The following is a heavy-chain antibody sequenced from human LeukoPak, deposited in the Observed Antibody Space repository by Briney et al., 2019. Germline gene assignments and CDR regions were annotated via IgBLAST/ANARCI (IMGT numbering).Heavy chain of an antibody. V-gene: IGHV3-30*04. Sequence: GGSLRLSCAASGFSFSNYPMQWVRQAPGKGLEWVATISYDGSSRYYADSVKGRFTISRDNSKNTLYLQMNSLRAEDTAVYYCAKDRSRGGSGSYLDYWGQGTLVTVSS. CDR2: ISYDGSSR. CDR3: AKDRSRGGSGSYLDY. CDR1: GFSFSNYP. D-gene: IGHD3-10*01. J-gene: IGHJ4*02.